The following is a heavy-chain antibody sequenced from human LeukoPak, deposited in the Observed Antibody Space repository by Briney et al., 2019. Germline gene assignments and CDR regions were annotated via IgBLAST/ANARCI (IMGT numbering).Heavy chain of an antibody. CDR1: GGSFSGYY. CDR3: ARRYYDFWSGSHDAFDI. J-gene: IGHJ3*02. CDR2: INHSGST. Sequence: SETLSLTCAVYGGSFSGYYWSWIRQTPGKGLEWIGEINHSGSTNYNPSLKSQVTISVDTSKNQFSLKLSSVTAADTAVYYCARRYYDFWSGSHDAFDIWGQGTMVTVSS. V-gene: IGHV4-34*01. D-gene: IGHD3-3*01.